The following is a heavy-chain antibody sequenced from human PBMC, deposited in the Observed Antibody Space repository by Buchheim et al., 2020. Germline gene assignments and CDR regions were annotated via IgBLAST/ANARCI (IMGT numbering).Heavy chain of an antibody. CDR2: IYYAGST. D-gene: IGHD3-3*01. Sequence: QLQLQESGPGLVKPSETLSLTCTVSGGPISSSSYYWGWIRQPPGKGLEWIGRIYYAGSTYYNPSLKSRVPISVDTSKNQLSLKLRSVTAADTAVYCCASTRDWYFDLWGRGTL. J-gene: IGHJ2*01. CDR1: GGPISSSSYY. V-gene: IGHV4-39*01. CDR3: ASTRDWYFDL.